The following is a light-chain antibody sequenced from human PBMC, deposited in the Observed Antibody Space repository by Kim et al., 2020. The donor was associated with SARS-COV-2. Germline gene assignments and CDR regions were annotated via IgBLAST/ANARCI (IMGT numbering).Light chain of an antibody. Sequence: GQTVTISGSGGRSNIARNYVYWYQGLPGTAPKLLIYRNNLRPSGVPDRFSASKSGTSSSLAISGLRSEDEADYYCATWDDSRSGVIFGGGTQLTVL. CDR2: RNN. V-gene: IGLV1-47*01. CDR3: ATWDDSRSGVI. CDR1: RSNIARNY. J-gene: IGLJ2*01.